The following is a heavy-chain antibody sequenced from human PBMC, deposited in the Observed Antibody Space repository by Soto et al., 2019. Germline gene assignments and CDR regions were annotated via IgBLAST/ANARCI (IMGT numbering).Heavy chain of an antibody. CDR2: IYLSDEK. CDR1: GFSLNTSGVG. CDR3: ARRPPYTNSLDY. Sequence: QITLKESGPALVKPTQTLTLTCTISGFSLNTSGVGVGWIRQPPGKALEWLALIYLSDEKRYSPSLKTRLTITKDTSKNQVVLTMTNMDPVDTATYYCARRPPYTNSLDYWGQGTLVTVSS. J-gene: IGHJ4*02. V-gene: IGHV2-5*01. D-gene: IGHD4-4*01.